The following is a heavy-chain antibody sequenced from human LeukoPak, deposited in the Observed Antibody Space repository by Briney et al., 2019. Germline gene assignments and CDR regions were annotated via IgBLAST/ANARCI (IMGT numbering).Heavy chain of an antibody. V-gene: IGHV3-23*01. CDR3: AKTNRGPMITFGGVIVIQGFDY. CDR2: ISGSGGST. J-gene: IGHJ4*02. CDR1: GFTFSDYY. Sequence: GGSLRLSCAASGFTFSDYYMSWIRQAPGKGLEWVSAISGSGGSTYYADSVKGRFTISRDNSKNTLYLQMNSLRAEDTAVYYCAKTNRGPMITFGGVIVIQGFDYWGQGTLVTVSS. D-gene: IGHD3-16*02.